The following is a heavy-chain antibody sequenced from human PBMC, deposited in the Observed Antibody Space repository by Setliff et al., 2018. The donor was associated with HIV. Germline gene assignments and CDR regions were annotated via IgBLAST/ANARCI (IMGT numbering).Heavy chain of an antibody. CDR1: GGSISRYY. V-gene: IGHV4-4*09. CDR2: MHSSGST. J-gene: IGHJ2*01. D-gene: IGHD4-17*01. Sequence: SETLSLTCTVSGGSISRYYWSWIRQSPGKGLEFIGYMHSSGSTNYNPSLETRVTLSVDTSKSRFSLKLTSVTASDTAMYYCARPIPYGLDWYFDLWGRGTLVTVSS. CDR3: ARPIPYGLDWYFDL.